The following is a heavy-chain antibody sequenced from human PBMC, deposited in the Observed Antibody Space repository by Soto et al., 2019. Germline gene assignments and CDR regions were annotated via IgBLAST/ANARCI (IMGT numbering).Heavy chain of an antibody. Sequence: SETLSLTCAVYGGSFSGYYWSWIRQPPGKGLEWIGEINHSGSTYYNPSLKSRVTISVDTSKNQFSLKLSSVTAADTAVYYCARHAAYYYGSGSYAYYYGMDVWGQGTTVTVSS. J-gene: IGHJ6*02. D-gene: IGHD3-10*01. CDR3: ARHAAYYYGSGSYAYYYGMDV. CDR2: INHSGST. V-gene: IGHV4-34*01. CDR1: GGSFSGYY.